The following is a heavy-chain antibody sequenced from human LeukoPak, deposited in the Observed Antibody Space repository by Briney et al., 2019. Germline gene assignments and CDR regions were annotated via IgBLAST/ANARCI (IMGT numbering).Heavy chain of an antibody. CDR1: GFTFSSYG. Sequence: GGSLRLSCAASGFTFSSYGMHRVRRAPGKGLEWVAVIWYDGSNKYYADSVKGRFTISRDNSKNTLYLQMNSLRAEDTAVYYCAKGFSGATTDWGQGTLVTVSS. CDR3: AKGFSGATTD. J-gene: IGHJ4*02. V-gene: IGHV3-33*06. D-gene: IGHD1-26*01. CDR2: IWYDGSNK.